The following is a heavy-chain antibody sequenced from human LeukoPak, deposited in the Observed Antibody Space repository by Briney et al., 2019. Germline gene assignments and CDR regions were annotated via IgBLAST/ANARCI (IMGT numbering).Heavy chain of an antibody. CDR3: AREDGFGSFDY. V-gene: IGHV3-33*01. CDR2: IWYDGSNK. CDR1: GFTFSSYC. J-gene: IGHJ4*02. Sequence: GRSLRLSCAASGFTFSSYCMHWVRQAPGKGLEWVAVIWYDGSNKYYAYSVNRFFTTSRNNSKTTVYLQMNSLTAEDTAVYYCAREDGFGSFDYWGQGTLVTVSS. D-gene: IGHD3-10*01.